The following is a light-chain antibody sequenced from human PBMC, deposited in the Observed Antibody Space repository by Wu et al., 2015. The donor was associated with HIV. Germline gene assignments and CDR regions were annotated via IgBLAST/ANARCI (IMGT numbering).Light chain of an antibody. V-gene: IGKV3D-20*02. CDR2: GAS. CDR3: QQRGNWPLT. J-gene: IGKJ4*01. CDR1: QSVSSSY. Sequence: EIVLTQSPGTLSLSPGERATLSCRASQSVSSSYLAWYQQKPGQAPRLLIYGASSRATGIPDRFSGSGSGTDFTLTISSLDPEDFAVYYCQQRGNWPLTFGGGTKVEIK.